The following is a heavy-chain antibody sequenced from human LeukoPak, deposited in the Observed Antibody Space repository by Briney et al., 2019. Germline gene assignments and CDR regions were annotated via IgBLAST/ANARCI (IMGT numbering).Heavy chain of an antibody. CDR2: ISGSGGST. D-gene: IGHD6-19*01. J-gene: IGHJ4*02. Sequence: GRSLRLSCAASGFTFSNYAMSWVRQAPGKGLEGVSAISGSGGSTYYADSVRGRFTISRDNSENTLYLQVNSLRPEDTAVFYCARGGSAWSFDYWGQGTLVIVSS. V-gene: IGHV3-23*01. CDR1: GFTFSNYA. CDR3: ARGGSAWSFDY.